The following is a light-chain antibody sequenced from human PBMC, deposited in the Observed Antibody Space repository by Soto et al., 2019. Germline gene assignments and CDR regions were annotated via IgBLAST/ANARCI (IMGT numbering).Light chain of an antibody. V-gene: IGLV2-8*01. Sequence: QSALTQPTSASGSPGQSVTISCTGTSSDVGGYNYVSWYQQHPGKAPKLMIYEVSKRPSGVPDRFSGSKSGNTASLTVSGLQAEDEADYYCCSYAGSNNFPYVFGTGTKLTVL. CDR1: SSDVGGYNY. CDR3: CSYAGSNNFPYV. CDR2: EVS. J-gene: IGLJ1*01.